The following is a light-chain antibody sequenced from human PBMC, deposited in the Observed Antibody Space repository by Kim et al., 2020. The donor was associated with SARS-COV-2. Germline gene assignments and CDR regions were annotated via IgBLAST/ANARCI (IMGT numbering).Light chain of an antibody. CDR3: QVWGGNLVV. CDR2: HDT. CDR1: NMGDKY. V-gene: IGLV3-1*01. J-gene: IGLJ2*01. Sequence: SYELTQPPSMSVAPGQTANITCTGHNMGDKYVCWYQQKAGQAPVLVIYHDTKRPSRIPERYSASRSGNTASLVISGTQTVDEGDYYCQVWGGNLVVFGGGTQLTVL.